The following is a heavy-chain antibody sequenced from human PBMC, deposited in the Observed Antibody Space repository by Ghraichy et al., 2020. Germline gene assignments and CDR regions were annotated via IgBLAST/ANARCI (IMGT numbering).Heavy chain of an antibody. CDR1: GFTFSSYS. CDR3: ARASTVVRFFYYAGMDV. Sequence: GGSLRLSCVGSGFTFSSYSMNWVRQSPGKGLEWVSYITSSSRTISYADSVKGRFTISRDNAQNSLYLHMNSLRDEDTAVYYCARASTVVRFFYYAGMDVWGQGTTVTVSS. D-gene: IGHD4-23*01. CDR2: ITSSSRTI. V-gene: IGHV3-48*02. J-gene: IGHJ6*02.